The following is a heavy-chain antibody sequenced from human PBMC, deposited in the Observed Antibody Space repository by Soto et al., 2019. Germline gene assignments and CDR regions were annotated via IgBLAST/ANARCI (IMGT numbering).Heavy chain of an antibody. CDR1: GGTFSSYA. D-gene: IGHD4-17*01. CDR2: IIPIFGTA. V-gene: IGHV1-69*01. J-gene: IGHJ4*02. CDR3: ARVARSYGGPPFDY. Sequence: QVQLVQSGAEVKKPGSSVKVSCKASGGTFSSYAISWVRQAPGQGLEWMGGIIPIFGTANYAQKFQGRVTITADESTSTAYMELSSPRSEDTAVYYCARVARSYGGPPFDYWGQGTLVTVSS.